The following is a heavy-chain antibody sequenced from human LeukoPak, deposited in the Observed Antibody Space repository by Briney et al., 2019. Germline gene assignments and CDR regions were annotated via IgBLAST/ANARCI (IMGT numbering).Heavy chain of an antibody. CDR2: IIPILGIA. D-gene: IGHD3-10*01. J-gene: IGHJ6*02. CDR3: ARDWSDRGFGDLFWYYYGMDV. Sequence: ASVKVSCKASGYTFTSYGISWVRQAPGQGLEWMGRIIPILGIANYAQKFQGRVTITADKSTSTAYMELSSLRSEDTAVYYCARDWSDRGFGDLFWYYYGMDVWGQGTTVTVSS. CDR1: GYTFTSYG. V-gene: IGHV1-69*04.